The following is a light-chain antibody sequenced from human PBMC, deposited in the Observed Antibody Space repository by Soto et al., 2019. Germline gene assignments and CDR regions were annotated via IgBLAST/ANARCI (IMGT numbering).Light chain of an antibody. CDR3: QQYGSSPLT. CDR1: QSVGTSY. J-gene: IGKJ4*01. CDR2: GAS. Sequence: EIVLTQSPGTLYLSPGERATLSCRASQSVGTSYLAWYLQKTGQAPTLLIYGASSSATGIPDRFSGSGSGTDFTVTISRLETEDFAVYYCQQYGSSPLTFGGGTKVEIK. V-gene: IGKV3-20*01.